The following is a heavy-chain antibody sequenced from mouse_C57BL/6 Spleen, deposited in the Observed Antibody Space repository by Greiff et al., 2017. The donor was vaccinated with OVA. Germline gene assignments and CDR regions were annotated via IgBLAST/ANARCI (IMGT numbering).Heavy chain of an antibody. V-gene: IGHV1-77*01. Sequence: VQLQQSGAELVKPGASVKISCKASGYTFTDYYINWVKQRPGQGLEWIGKIGPGSGSTYYNEKFKGKATLTADKSSSTAYMQLSSLTSEDSAVYFCARAIITTVVAHWYFDVWGTGTTVTVSS. D-gene: IGHD1-1*01. CDR2: IGPGSGST. J-gene: IGHJ1*03. CDR3: ARAIITTVVAHWYFDV. CDR1: GYTFTDYY.